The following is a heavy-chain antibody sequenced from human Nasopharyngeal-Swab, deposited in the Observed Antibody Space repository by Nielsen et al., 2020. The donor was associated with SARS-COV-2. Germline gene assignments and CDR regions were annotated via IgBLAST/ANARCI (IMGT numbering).Heavy chain of an antibody. J-gene: IGHJ6*02. CDR2: ISWDSGNI. CDR1: GFTFDDYA. CDR3: ARDHRTPGGDYYYYGMDV. D-gene: IGHD3-16*01. V-gene: IGHV3-9*01. Sequence: SLKISCAASGFTFDDYAIHWVRQAPGRGLEWVSGISWDSGNIGYADSVKGRFTISRDNAKNSLYLQMNSLRAEDTAVYYCARDHRTPGGDYYYYGMDVWGQGTTVTVSS.